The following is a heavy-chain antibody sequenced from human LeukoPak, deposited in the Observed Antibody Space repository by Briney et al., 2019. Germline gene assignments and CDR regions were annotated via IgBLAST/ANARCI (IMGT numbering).Heavy chain of an antibody. J-gene: IGHJ4*02. CDR3: VGGDFYGSGSYGAPYNY. CDR1: GDSIIAYH. D-gene: IGHD3-10*01. Sequence: SETLSPTCTVSGDSIIAYHWSWVRHPPGGGLEWIGFIHRRGSSDHNPSLKSRVAISGASSKNQISLTLTSVTAEDTAIYYCVGGDFYGSGSYGAPYNYWGQGMLVTVSS. V-gene: IGHV4-4*08. CDR2: IHRRGSS.